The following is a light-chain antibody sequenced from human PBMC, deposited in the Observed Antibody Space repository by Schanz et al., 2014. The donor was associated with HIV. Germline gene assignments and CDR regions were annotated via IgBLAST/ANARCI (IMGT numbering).Light chain of an antibody. CDR2: GAS. J-gene: IGKJ4*01. CDR3: QYFGNSGGT. V-gene: IGKV3-20*01. CDR1: QSVSSTY. Sequence: EIVLTQSPGTLSLSPGDRATLSCRASQSVSSTYLAWYRQKPGQAPSLVMYGASSRATGIPDRFSGSGSGTDFTLTISRLEPEDFAVYYCQYFGNSGGTFGGGTKVEIK.